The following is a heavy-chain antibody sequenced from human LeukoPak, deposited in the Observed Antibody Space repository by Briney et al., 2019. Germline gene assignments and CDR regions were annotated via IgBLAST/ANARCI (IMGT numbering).Heavy chain of an antibody. D-gene: IGHD2-2*01. Sequence: GGSLRLSCAASGFTFSSYAMSWVRQAPGKGLEWVSAISGSGGSTYYADSVKGRFTISRDNSKNTLYLQMNSLRAEDTAVYYCAKAFCSSTSCQNDWGGLDYYCGMDVWGQGTTVTVSS. J-gene: IGHJ6*02. CDR3: AKAFCSSTSCQNDWGGLDYYCGMDV. V-gene: IGHV3-23*01. CDR1: GFTFSSYA. CDR2: ISGSGGST.